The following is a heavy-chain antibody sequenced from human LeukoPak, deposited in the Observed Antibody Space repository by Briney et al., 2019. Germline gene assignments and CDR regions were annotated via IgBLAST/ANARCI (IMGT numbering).Heavy chain of an antibody. D-gene: IGHD6-13*01. CDR2: SSWNSGSI. J-gene: IGHJ4*02. CDR3: AVGIAAAGAFDY. Sequence: GGSLRLSCAASGFTFDDYAMHWVRQAPGKGLEWVSGSSWNSGSIGYADSVKGRFTISRDNAKNSLYLQMNSLRAEDTALYYCAVGIAAAGAFDYWGQGTLVTVSS. CDR1: GFTFDDYA. V-gene: IGHV3-9*01.